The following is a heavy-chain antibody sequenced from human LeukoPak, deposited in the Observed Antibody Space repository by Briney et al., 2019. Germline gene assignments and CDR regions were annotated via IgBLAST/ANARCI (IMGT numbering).Heavy chain of an antibody. V-gene: IGHV3-74*01. D-gene: IGHD3-10*01. CDR3: ARGNYYGQDY. Sequence: GGSLRLSCGASGFTFSSYWMPWVRQAPGKGLVWISRINSDGSTTSYADSVKGRFTISRDNAKNTLYLQMNSLRAEDTAVYYCARGNYYGQDYWGQGTLVTVSS. J-gene: IGHJ4*02. CDR2: INSDGSTT. CDR1: GFTFSSYW.